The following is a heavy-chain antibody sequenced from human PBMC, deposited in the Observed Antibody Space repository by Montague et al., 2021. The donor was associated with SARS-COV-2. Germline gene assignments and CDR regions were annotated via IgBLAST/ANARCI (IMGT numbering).Heavy chain of an antibody. CDR2: XDWDDDK. V-gene: IGHV2-70*01. J-gene: IGHJ6*02. CDR1: GFSLSTSGMC. Sequence: PALVKPTQTLTLTCTFSGFSLSTSGMCVSWIRQPPGKALEWLALXDWDDDKYYSTSLKTRLTISKDTSKNQVVLTMTNMDPVDTATYYCARMLVDTDMAAILGYYYGMDVWGQGTTVTVSS. CDR3: ARMLVDTDMAAILGYYYGMDV. D-gene: IGHD5-18*01.